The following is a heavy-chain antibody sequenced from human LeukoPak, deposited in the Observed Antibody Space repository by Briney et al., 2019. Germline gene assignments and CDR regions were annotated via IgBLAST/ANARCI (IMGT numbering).Heavy chain of an antibody. CDR2: IYYSRST. CDR1: GGSISSGGYY. CDR3: ARGDSSWYEGNWFDP. V-gene: IGHV4-31*03. D-gene: IGHD6-13*01. Sequence: KTSQTLSLTCTVSGGSISSGGYYWSWIRQHPGKGLEWFGYIYYSRSTYYNPSLKSRVTISVDTSKNQFSLKLSSVTAADTAVYYCARGDSSWYEGNWFDPWGQGTLVTVSS. J-gene: IGHJ5*02.